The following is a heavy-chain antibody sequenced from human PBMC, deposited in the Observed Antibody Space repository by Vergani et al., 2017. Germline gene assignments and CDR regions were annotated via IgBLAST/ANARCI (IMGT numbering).Heavy chain of an antibody. CDR3: ASRDITIFGVVIIRGYYYYCMDV. D-gene: IGHD3-3*01. CDR2: MNPNSGNT. Sequence: QVQLVQSGAEVKKPGASVKVSCKASGYTFTSYDINWVRQATGQGLEWMGWMNPNSGNTGYAQKFQGRVTITRNTSISTAYMELSSLRSDDTAVYYCASRDITIFGVVIIRGYYYYCMDVWGQGTTVTVSS. CDR1: GYTFTSYD. V-gene: IGHV1-8*03. J-gene: IGHJ6*02.